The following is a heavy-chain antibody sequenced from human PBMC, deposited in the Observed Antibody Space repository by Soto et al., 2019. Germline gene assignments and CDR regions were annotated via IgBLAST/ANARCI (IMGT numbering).Heavy chain of an antibody. CDR3: AKDRAADIYVAARSGLHY. V-gene: IGHV3-30*18. CDR2: ISYDGSNK. Sequence: SLRLSCAASGFTFFSYGMHWVRQAPGKGLEWVAVISYDGSNKYYGDPVKGRFTISRDNSKNTLYLQMNSLRADDTAVYYCAKDRAADIYVAARSGLHYWGQGTLVTASS. D-gene: IGHD3-3*01. J-gene: IGHJ4*02. CDR1: GFTFFSYG.